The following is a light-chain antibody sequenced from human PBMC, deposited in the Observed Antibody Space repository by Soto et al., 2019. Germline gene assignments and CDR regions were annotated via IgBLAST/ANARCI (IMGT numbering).Light chain of an antibody. Sequence: QSALTQPRSVSGSPGQSVTISCTGTSSDVGGYNYVSWYQQHPGKAPKLVIYDVSKRPSGVPDRFSGSKSGNTASLTISGAQGEGEGDYYCCSYAGTSLWVFGGGTKVTVL. V-gene: IGLV2-11*01. CDR3: CSYAGTSLWV. CDR1: SSDVGGYNY. CDR2: DVS. J-gene: IGLJ3*02.